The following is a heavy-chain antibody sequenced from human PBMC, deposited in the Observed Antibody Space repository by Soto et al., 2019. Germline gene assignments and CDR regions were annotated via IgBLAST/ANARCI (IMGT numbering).Heavy chain of an antibody. D-gene: IGHD6-6*01. Sequence: QPGGSLSLSCAASGCTLSNYDMTWVRQAPGKGLEWVSAMSGKGCSTYYGDSVTGRFTISRDNSKSTLQLQMNSRRVDDTAVDYCAKGRTIGPPLVRFDSWGQGTLVTVSS. V-gene: IGHV3-23*01. CDR1: GCTLSNYD. J-gene: IGHJ4*02. CDR3: AKGRTIGPPLVRFDS. CDR2: MSGKGCST.